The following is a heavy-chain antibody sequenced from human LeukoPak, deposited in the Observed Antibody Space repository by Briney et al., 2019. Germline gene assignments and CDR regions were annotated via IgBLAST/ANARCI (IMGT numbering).Heavy chain of an antibody. CDR1: GGSISSYY. CDR2: IYTSGST. J-gene: IGHJ4*02. CDR3: ARAHYDFWSGYFSGYFDY. V-gene: IGHV4-4*07. Sequence: SETLSLTCTVSGGSISSYYWSWIRQPAGQGLEWIGRIYTSGSTNYNPSLKSRVTMSVDTSKNQFSLKLSSVTAADTAVYYCARAHYDFWSGYFSGYFDYWGQGTLVTVSS. D-gene: IGHD3-3*01.